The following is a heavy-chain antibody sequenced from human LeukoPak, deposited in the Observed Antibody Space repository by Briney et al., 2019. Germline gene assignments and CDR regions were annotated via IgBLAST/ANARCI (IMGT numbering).Heavy chain of an antibody. CDR2: INHSGST. Sequence: SETLSLTCAVYGGSFSGYYWSWIRQPPGKGLEWIGEINHSGSTNYNPSLKSRVTISVDTSKNQFSLMLSSVTAADTAVYYCARVPEQLPEHGDYREYYFDYWGQGTLVTVSS. V-gene: IGHV4-34*01. CDR3: ARVPEQLPEHGDYREYYFDY. CDR1: GGSFSGYY. J-gene: IGHJ4*02. D-gene: IGHD4-17*01.